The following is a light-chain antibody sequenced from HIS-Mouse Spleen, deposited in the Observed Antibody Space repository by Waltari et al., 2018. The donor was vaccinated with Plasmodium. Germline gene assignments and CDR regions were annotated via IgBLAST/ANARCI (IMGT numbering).Light chain of an antibody. CDR1: SSHFGSYNL. V-gene: IGLV2-23*01. Sequence: QSALTPPASVSGSPGQSITISCTGTSSHFGSYNLLSWYQQHPGKAPKLMIYEGSKRPSGVSNRFSGSKSGNTASLTISGLQAEDEADYYCCSYAGSSSVVFGGGTKLTVL. CDR2: EGS. J-gene: IGLJ2*01. CDR3: CSYAGSSSVV.